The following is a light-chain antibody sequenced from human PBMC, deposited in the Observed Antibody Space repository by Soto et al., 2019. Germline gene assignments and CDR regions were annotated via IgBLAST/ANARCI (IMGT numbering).Light chain of an antibody. Sequence: EIVMTQSPATLSVSPLERATLSFRASQSVSSNLAWYQHKPGQAPRLLIYGASTRATGIPDRFSGSGSGTDFTLTISRLETEDFAVYYCQQYGSSGTFGQGTKVDI. CDR3: QQYGSSGT. CDR2: GAS. CDR1: QSVSSN. J-gene: IGKJ1*01. V-gene: IGKV3-15*01.